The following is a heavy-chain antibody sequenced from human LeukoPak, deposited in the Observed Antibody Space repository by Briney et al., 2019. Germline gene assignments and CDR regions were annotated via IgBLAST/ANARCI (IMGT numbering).Heavy chain of an antibody. V-gene: IGHV4-4*07. J-gene: IGHJ4*02. D-gene: IGHD3-9*01. Sequence: SETLSLTCTDPGGSITSYYRSSIRQPARERLEWIGRIYTSGSTNYNPSLKRRVTLSVDTSKNQFSLKLSSVTAADTAVYYCARSRYFDWPYTQEYFDYWGQGTLVTVSS. CDR2: IYTSGST. CDR3: ARSRYFDWPYTQEYFDY. CDR1: GGSITSYY.